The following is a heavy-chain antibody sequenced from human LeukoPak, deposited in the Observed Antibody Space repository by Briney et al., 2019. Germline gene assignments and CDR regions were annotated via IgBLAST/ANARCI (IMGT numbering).Heavy chain of an antibody. CDR1: GYTFTCYY. CDR3: ARVDDRGHYYDSSGPRKLFDY. CDR2: INPESGGT. D-gene: IGHD3-22*01. V-gene: IGHV1-2*02. Sequence: ASVKVSCEASGYTFTCYYMHWVRQAPGQGLEWVGWINPESGGTNYAQKFQGRVTMTRDTSIRTAYMELSRLRSDDTAVYYCARVDDRGHYYDSSGPRKLFDYWGQGTLVTVSS. J-gene: IGHJ4*02.